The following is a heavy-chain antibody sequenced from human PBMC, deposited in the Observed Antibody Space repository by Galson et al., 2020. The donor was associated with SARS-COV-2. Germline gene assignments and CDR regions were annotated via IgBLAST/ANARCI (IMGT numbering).Heavy chain of an antibody. CDR1: GFTFSSYW. CDR3: ARGDMRNDYFDY. D-gene: IGHD3-16*01. CDR2: IYSEGSST. V-gene: IGHV3-74*01. J-gene: IGHJ4*02. Sequence: WGSLRLSCAASGFTFSSYWMHWVRQAPGKGLVWVSRIYSEGSSTSYADSVKGRFTISGDDAKNTLYLHMSSLRAEDTAVYYCARGDMRNDYFDYWGQGTLVTVSS.